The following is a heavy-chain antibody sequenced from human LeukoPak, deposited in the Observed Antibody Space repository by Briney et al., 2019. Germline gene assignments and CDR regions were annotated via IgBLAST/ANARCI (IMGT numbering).Heavy chain of an antibody. V-gene: IGHV1-18*01. CDR3: ARRQDYSDYVDY. CDR1: VYSFTSSG. J-gene: IGHJ4*02. D-gene: IGHD4-11*01. CDR2: IRAYNPNT. Sequence: SVKVSCKASVYSFTSSGMIWVRRAAGGGLEWIGRIRAYNPNTNYAHKLQGRDTMTTDTSTSTAYMELRRLRSDDTAVYYCARRQDYSDYVDYWGQGTLVTVSS.